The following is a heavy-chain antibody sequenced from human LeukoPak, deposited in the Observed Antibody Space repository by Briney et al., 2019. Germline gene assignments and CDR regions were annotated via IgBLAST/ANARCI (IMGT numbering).Heavy chain of an antibody. Sequence: PSETLSLTCAVSGGSISNGGYSWSWIRQPPGKGLEWIGYIYHSGSTYYNPSLKSRVTISVDRSKNQFSLKLSSVTAADTAVYYCARESMRSSYWGQGTLVTVSS. V-gene: IGHV4-30-2*01. J-gene: IGHJ4*02. CDR3: ARESMRSSY. CDR1: GGSISNGGYS. D-gene: IGHD2/OR15-2a*01. CDR2: IYHSGST.